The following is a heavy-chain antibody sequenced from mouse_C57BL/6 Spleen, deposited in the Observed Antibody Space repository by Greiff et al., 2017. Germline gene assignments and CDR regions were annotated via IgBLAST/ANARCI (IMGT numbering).Heavy chain of an antibody. CDR2: IYPGSGNT. D-gene: IGHD2-5*01. V-gene: IGHV1-66*01. CDR1: GYSFTSYY. Sequence: VKLMESGPELVKPGASVKISCKASGYSFTSYYIHWVKQRPGQGLEWIGWIYPGSGNTKYNEKFKGKATLTADTSSSTAYMQLSSLTSEDSAVYYCARFSESYYSNYDWGQGTTLTVSS. J-gene: IGHJ2*01. CDR3: ARFSESYYSNYD.